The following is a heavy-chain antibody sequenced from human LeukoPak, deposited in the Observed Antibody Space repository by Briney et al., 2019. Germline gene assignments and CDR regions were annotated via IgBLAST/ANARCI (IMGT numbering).Heavy chain of an antibody. V-gene: IGHV3-48*03. CDR3: ARDETGLGATNVDY. J-gene: IGHJ4*02. Sequence: PPGGSLRLSCVASGFTFGSYEMNWVRQVPGKGLEWVSYISSSGSTSHYADSVKGRFTISRDNAKSSLYLQMNSLRAEDTAVYYCARDETGLGATNVDYWGQGTLVTVSS. D-gene: IGHD3/OR15-3a*01. CDR2: ISSSGSTS. CDR1: GFTFGSYE.